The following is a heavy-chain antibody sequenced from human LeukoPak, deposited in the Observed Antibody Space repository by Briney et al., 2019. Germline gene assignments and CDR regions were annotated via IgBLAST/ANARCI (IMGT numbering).Heavy chain of an antibody. J-gene: IGHJ4*02. V-gene: IGHV3-9*03. CDR1: GFTFDDYA. D-gene: IGHD6-13*01. CDR3: AKARSASYSSSFFDF. Sequence: GGSLRLSCAASGFTFDDYATHWVRQAPGRGLEWVSGISWNSGTMGYADSVKGRFTISRDNAKNSLYLQMESLRVEDMALYYCAKARSASYSSSFFDFWGQGALVTVSS. CDR2: ISWNSGTM.